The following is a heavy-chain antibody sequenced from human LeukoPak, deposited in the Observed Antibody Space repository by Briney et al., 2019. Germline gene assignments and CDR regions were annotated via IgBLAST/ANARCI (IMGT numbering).Heavy chain of an antibody. Sequence: GGSLRLSCTDSGFTFSSFWLHWVRQAPGKGLIWVSRIKSDGSSTSYADSVEGRFTISRDNAKNTLYLQMNSLRAEDTAVYYCARDLGYSYGPSFDFWSQGTLVTVSS. J-gene: IGHJ4*02. V-gene: IGHV3-74*01. CDR2: IKSDGSST. CDR1: GFTFSSFW. CDR3: ARDLGYSYGPSFDF. D-gene: IGHD5-18*01.